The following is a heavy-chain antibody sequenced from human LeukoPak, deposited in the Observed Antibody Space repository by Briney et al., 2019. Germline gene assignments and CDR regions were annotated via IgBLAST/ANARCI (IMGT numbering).Heavy chain of an antibody. CDR1: GYTFTSYD. CDR3: ARAGKRITMVRGAVYWFDP. CDR2: MNPNSGNT. J-gene: IGHJ5*02. Sequence: ASVKVSCKASGYTFTSYDINWVRQATGQGLEWMGWMNPNSGNTGYAQKFQGRVTMTRNTSISTAYMELSSLRSEDTAVYYCARAGKRITMVRGAVYWFDPWGQGTLVTVSS. V-gene: IGHV1-8*01. D-gene: IGHD3-10*01.